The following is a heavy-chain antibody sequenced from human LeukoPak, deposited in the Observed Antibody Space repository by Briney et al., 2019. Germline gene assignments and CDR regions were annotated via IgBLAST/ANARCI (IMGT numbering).Heavy chain of an antibody. J-gene: IGHJ5*02. D-gene: IGHD1-7*01. CDR1: GGSFSGYY. CDR2: IDHDGRT. Sequence: PSGTLSLTCAVYGGSFSGYYWSWIRQSPGKGLEWIGEIDHDGRTNYNPSLKSRVTISADTSRNQFFLKVGSVTAADTAVYYCARGGITGTTCWFDPWGQGTQVTVSS. CDR3: ARGGITGTTCWFDP. V-gene: IGHV4-34*01.